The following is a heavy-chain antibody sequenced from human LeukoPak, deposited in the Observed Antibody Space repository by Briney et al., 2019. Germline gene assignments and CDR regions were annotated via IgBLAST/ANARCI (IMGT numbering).Heavy chain of an antibody. J-gene: IGHJ6*02. CDR1: GFTFSRHG. CDR3: ARDRGSDSSSPLYYYYYYGMDV. V-gene: IGHV3-48*03. CDR2: ISSSGSTI. Sequence: GGSLRLSCAASGFTFSRHGMHWVRQAPGKGLEWVSYISSSGSTIYYADSVKGRFTISRDNAKNSLYLQMNSLRAEDTAVYYCARDRGSDSSSPLYYYYYYGMDVWGQGTTVTVSS. D-gene: IGHD6-6*01.